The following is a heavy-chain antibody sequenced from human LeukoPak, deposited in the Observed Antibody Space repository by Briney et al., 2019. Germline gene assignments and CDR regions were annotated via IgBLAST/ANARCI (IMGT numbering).Heavy chain of an antibody. CDR3: AHLGYSSSLDWFDP. CDR2: ISINGSNK. D-gene: IGHD6-13*01. CDR1: GFTFSSYG. J-gene: IGHJ5*02. Sequence: GGSLRLSCAASGFTFSSYGMHWVRQAPGKGLEWVAVISINGSNKYYADSEKRRFTISRDNSKNTLYLQMNSLRAEDTAGYCWAHLGYSSSLDWFDPWGQGTLVTVSS. V-gene: IGHV3-30*03.